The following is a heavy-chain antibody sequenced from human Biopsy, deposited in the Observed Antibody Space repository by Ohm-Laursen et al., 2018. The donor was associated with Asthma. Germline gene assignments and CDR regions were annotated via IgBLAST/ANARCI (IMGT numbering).Heavy chain of an antibody. J-gene: IGHJ5*02. CDR2: INPNSGGT. CDR3: ARGQKSAGDRWFDP. V-gene: IGHV1-2*06. D-gene: IGHD6-13*01. CDR1: GGAFSNYA. Sequence: SSVKVSCKASGGAFSNYAINWVRQAPGQGLEWMGRINPNSGGTNYAQKFQGRVTMTRDTSISTAYMEVSRLRSDDTAVYYCARGQKSAGDRWFDPWGQGTLVTVSS.